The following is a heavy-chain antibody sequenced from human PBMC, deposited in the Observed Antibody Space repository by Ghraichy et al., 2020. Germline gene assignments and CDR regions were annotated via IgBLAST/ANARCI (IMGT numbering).Heavy chain of an antibody. CDR1: GFTFSSYA. J-gene: IGHJ4*02. V-gene: IGHV3-23*01. CDR3: AKYARKIYDSSGWAYSHFDY. CDR2: ISGSGGST. D-gene: IGHD3-22*01. Sequence: GGSLRLSCAASGFTFSSYAMSWVRQAPGKGLEWVSAISGSGGSTYYADSVKGRFTISRDNSKNTLYLQMNSLRAEDTAVYYCAKYARKIYDSSGWAYSHFDYWGQGTLVTVSS.